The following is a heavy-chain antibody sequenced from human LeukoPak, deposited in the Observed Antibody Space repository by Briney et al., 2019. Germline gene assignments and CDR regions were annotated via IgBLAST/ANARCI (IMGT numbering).Heavy chain of an antibody. CDR2: IWYDGSNK. CDR1: GFTFRSYG. CDR3: ARGKDYGDYATPTFDI. D-gene: IGHD4-17*01. J-gene: IGHJ3*02. V-gene: IGHV3-33*01. Sequence: GGSLRLSCAASGFTFRSYGMHWVRQAPGKGLEWVAVIWYDGSNKYYADSVKGRFTISRDNSKNTLYLQMNSLRAEDTAVYYCARGKDYGDYATPTFDIWGQGTMVTVSS.